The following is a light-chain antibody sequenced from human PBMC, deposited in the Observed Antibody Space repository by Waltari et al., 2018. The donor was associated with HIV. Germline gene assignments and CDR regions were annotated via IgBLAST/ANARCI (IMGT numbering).Light chain of an antibody. CDR2: NVN. J-gene: IGLJ2*01. Sequence: HSALTQPAALSGSPGRSLTISCSGSRIDIGGSNLASWYQQHPGKAPKLIIYNVNHRPSGISDRFSGSRSGNTASLTISGLQAEDEAIYYCSSYVSTKNVLFGGGTKVTVV. CDR3: SSYVSTKNVL. CDR1: RIDIGGSNL. V-gene: IGLV2-14*03.